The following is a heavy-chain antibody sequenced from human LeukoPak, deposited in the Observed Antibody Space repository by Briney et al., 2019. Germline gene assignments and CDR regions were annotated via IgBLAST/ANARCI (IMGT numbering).Heavy chain of an antibody. CDR2: IYYSGST. D-gene: IGHD2-2*01. J-gene: IGHJ4*02. CDR1: GGSVSSGSYY. CDR3: ARECEDEGSTRDN. Sequence: SETLSLTCTVSGGSVSSGSYYWSWIRQPPGKGLEWIGCIYYSGSTNYNPSLKSRVTISIDTSKNQFYLKLSSVTAADTAVYFCARECEDEGSTRDNCGQRNLVSVSS. V-gene: IGHV4-61*01.